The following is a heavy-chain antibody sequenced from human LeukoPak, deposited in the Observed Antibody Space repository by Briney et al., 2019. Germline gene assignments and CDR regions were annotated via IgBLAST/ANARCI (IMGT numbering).Heavy chain of an antibody. D-gene: IGHD3-10*01. Sequence: GASVKVSCKASGGTFSSYAISWVRQAPGQGLEWMGGIIPIFGTAHYAQKFQGRVTITADKSTSTAYMELSSLRSEDTAVYYCARATGDYGSGSYLVDYYYGMDVWGKGTTVTVSS. CDR2: IIPIFGTA. CDR3: ARATGDYGSGSYLVDYYYGMDV. CDR1: GGTFSSYA. J-gene: IGHJ6*04. V-gene: IGHV1-69*06.